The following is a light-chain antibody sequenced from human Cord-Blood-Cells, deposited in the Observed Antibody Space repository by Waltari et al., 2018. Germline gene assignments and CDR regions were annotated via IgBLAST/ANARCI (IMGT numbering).Light chain of an antibody. V-gene: IGKV3-20*01. Sequence: EIVLTQSTGTLSLSPGERATLSCRASQSVSSSYLAWYQHKPGQAPRLLIYGASSSATGIPDRFSGSGSGTDFTLTISRLEPEDFAVYYCQQYGSSLRTFGQGTKVEIK. J-gene: IGKJ1*01. CDR3: QQYGSSLRT. CDR2: GAS. CDR1: QSVSSSY.